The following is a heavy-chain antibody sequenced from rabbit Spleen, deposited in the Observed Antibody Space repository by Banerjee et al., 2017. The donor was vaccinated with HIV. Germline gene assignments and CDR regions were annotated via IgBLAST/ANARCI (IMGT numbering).Heavy chain of an antibody. CDR2: IYAGSSGST. V-gene: IGHV1S45*01. CDR1: GFSFSRTYV. CDR3: ARGSATMTMVITGYYLGL. J-gene: IGHJ3*01. D-gene: IGHD2-1*01. Sequence: QEQLVESGGGLVKPGGTLTLTCKASGFSFSRTYVMCWVRQAPGKGLEWIACIYAGSSGSTYYASWAKGRFTISKGSSTTVTLQMTSLTAADTATYFCARGSATMTMVITGYYLGLWGQGTLVTVS.